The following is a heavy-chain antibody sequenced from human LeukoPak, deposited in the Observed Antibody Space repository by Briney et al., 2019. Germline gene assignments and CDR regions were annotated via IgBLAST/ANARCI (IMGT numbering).Heavy chain of an antibody. CDR3: AKVPPIRGYCSGGSCPNWFDP. Sequence: SETLSLTCTVSGGSISSYYWSWIRQPPGKGLEWIGYIYYSGSTNYNPSLKSRVTISVDKSKNQFSLKLSSVTAADTAVYYCAKVPPIRGYCSGGSCPNWFDPWGQGTLVTVSS. CDR2: IYYSGST. J-gene: IGHJ5*02. V-gene: IGHV4-59*12. D-gene: IGHD2-15*01. CDR1: GGSISSYY.